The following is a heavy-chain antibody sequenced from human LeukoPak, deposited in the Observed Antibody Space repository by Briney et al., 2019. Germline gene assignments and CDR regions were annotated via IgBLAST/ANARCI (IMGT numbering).Heavy chain of an antibody. Sequence: PSETLSLTCTVSGGSISSYYWSWIRQPPGKALEWIGYIYYRGSPNYNPSLKSRVTISIDTSKNQFSLRLSSVTAADTAVYYCARDGGDEILDYWGQGTLLTVSS. D-gene: IGHD4-17*01. CDR1: GGSISSYY. V-gene: IGHV4-59*01. J-gene: IGHJ4*02. CDR2: IYYRGSP. CDR3: ARDGGDEILDY.